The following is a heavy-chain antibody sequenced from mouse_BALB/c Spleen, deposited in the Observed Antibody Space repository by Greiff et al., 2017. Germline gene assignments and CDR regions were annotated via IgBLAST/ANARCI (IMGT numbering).Heavy chain of an antibody. CDR3: ARDEGGNSPFAY. D-gene: IGHD2-1*01. Sequence: EVQGVESGGGLVKPGGSLKLSCAASGFTLSDYYMYWVRQTPEKRLEWVATISDGGSYTYYPDSVKGRFTISRDNAKNNLYLQMSSLKSEDTAMYYCARDEGGNSPFAYWGQGTLVTVSA. CDR2: ISDGGSYT. CDR1: GFTLSDYY. J-gene: IGHJ3*01. V-gene: IGHV5-4*02.